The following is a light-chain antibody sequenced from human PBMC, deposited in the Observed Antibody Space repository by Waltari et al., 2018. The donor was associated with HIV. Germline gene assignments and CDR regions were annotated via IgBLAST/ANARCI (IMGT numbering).Light chain of an antibody. Sequence: QSVLTQPPSASGTAGQRVTISCSGTSSNIGSTTVNWYQQLPGPAPKLLIYHNSPRPPLSPARFPGSKSGTSASLAISGLQSEDEADYYCAAWDDSVNGLVFGGGTKLTV. CDR3: AAWDDSVNGLV. J-gene: IGLJ3*02. V-gene: IGLV1-44*01. CDR1: SSNIGSTT. CDR2: HNS.